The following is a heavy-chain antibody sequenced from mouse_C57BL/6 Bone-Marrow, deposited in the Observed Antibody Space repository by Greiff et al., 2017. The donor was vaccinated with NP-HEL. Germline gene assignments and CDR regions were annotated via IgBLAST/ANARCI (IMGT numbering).Heavy chain of an antibody. CDR2: IRLKSDNYAT. CDR3: TRDYDVGY. Sequence: EVKVEESGGGLVQPGGSMKLSCVASGFTFSNYWMNWVRQSPEKGLEWVAQIRLKSDNYATHYAESVKGRFTISRDDSKSSVYLQMNNLRAEDTGIYYCTRDYDVGYWGQGTTLTVSS. J-gene: IGHJ2*01. D-gene: IGHD2-4*01. CDR1: GFTFSNYW. V-gene: IGHV6-3*01.